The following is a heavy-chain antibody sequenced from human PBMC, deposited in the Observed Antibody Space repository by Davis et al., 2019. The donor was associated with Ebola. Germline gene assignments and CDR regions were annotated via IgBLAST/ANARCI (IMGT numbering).Heavy chain of an antibody. CDR2: INSSSSYI. V-gene: IGHV3-21*04. Sequence: PGGSLRLSCAASGFTFSSYSMNWVRQAPGKGLEWVSSINSSSSYIYYADSVKGRFTISRDNSKNTLYLQMNSLRAEDTAVYYCARGIVATISDYWGQGTLVTVSS. CDR1: GFTFSSYS. CDR3: ARGIVATISDY. D-gene: IGHD5-12*01. J-gene: IGHJ4*02.